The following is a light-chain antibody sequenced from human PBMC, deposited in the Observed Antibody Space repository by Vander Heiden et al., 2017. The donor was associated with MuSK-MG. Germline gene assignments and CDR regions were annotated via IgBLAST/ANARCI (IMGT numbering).Light chain of an antibody. CDR3: QVWDSSTAVV. Sequence: SYELTQPLSVSVALGQTARITGGGNNIGSKNVHWYQQKPGQAPVLVIYRDINRPSGIPGRFSGSNSGNTATLTISRAQAGDEADYYCQVWDSSTAVVFGGGTKLTVL. CDR2: RDI. V-gene: IGLV3-9*01. J-gene: IGLJ2*01. CDR1: NIGSKN.